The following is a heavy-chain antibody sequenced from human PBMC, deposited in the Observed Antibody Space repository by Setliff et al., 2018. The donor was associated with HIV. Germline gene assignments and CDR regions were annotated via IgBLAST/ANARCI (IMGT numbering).Heavy chain of an antibody. D-gene: IGHD5-12*01. J-gene: IGHJ3*01. CDR1: GGSIITNDYY. Sequence: SETLSLTCTVSGGSIITNDYYWGWIRQSPGKGLEWIGSIVYSGTTYYNVSLESRVTISVDTSKNQFSLKLSSVTAADTAVYYCVRSGYSGHFDVWGQGTMVTVS. CDR3: VRSGYSGHFDV. V-gene: IGHV4-39*01. CDR2: IVYSGTT.